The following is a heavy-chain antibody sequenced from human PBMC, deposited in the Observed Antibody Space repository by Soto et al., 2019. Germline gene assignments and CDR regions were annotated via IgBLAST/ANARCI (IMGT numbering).Heavy chain of an antibody. D-gene: IGHD2-21*01. CDR3: ARRDSRYYYYGMDV. V-gene: IGHV1-69*13. J-gene: IGHJ6*02. CDR2: IIPIFGTA. Sequence: WASVKVSCKASGGTFSSYAISWVRQAPGQGLEWMGGIIPIFGTANYAQKFQGRVTITADESTSTAYMELSSLRSEDTAVYYCARRDSRYYYYGMDVWGQGTTVTVSS. CDR1: GGTFSSYA.